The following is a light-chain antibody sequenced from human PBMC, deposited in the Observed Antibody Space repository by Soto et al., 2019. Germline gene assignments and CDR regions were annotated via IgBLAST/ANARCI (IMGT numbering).Light chain of an antibody. CDR2: ATS. V-gene: IGKV1-27*01. Sequence: DVPMTQSPSSLSAFVGDRVTITCRASQGIAPYLAWFQQKPGKVPKLLIYATSTLQSGVPSRFSGSGSGTDFTLTINSLQPEDVGTYYCQKYNGAPLTFGGGTKVEIK. CDR3: QKYNGAPLT. J-gene: IGKJ4*01. CDR1: QGIAPY.